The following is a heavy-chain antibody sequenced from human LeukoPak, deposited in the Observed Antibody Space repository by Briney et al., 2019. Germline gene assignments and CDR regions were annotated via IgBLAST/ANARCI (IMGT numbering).Heavy chain of an antibody. CDR2: IRGRTDVEAT. V-gene: IGHV3-15*01. J-gene: IGHJ4*02. Sequence: GGSLRLSCVLSGVLFSDAWMSWVRQAPGKGLEWVGRIRGRTDVEATDFAAPVKGRFTLSRDGSQNTLYLHMNSLRIEDTAIYYCAWMTTVFTVDYWGPGTPVTVSS. CDR3: AWMTTVFTVDY. CDR1: GVLFSDAW. D-gene: IGHD4-17*01.